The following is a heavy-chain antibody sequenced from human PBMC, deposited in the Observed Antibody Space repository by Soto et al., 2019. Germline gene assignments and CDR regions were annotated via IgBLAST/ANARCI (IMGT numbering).Heavy chain of an antibody. CDR1: GGTYSSYA. CDR3: ARGVVVAATCPWLDP. D-gene: IGHD2-15*01. CDR2: IIPIFGTA. V-gene: IGHV1-69*13. J-gene: IGHJ5*02. Sequence: SVTVYCKASGGTYSSYAISLVRQAPGQGLEWMGGIIPIFGTANYAQKFQGRVTITADESTSTAYMELSSLRSEDTAVYYCARGVVVAATCPWLDPWGQGTPVTVSS.